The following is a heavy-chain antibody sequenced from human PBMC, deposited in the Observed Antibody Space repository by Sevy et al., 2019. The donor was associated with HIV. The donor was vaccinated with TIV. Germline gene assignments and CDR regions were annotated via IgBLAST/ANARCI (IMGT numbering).Heavy chain of an antibody. CDR2: LYYEGTT. J-gene: IGHJ6*03. CDR3: ASLSPFYHYMDV. CDR1: GGSISSISNY. Sequence: SETLCLTCGVSGGSISSISNYWGWIRQPPGRELEWIGSLYYEGTTYYNPSLQSRVRISGNTSKNLFSLDLTSVTAADTAVYYCASLSPFYHYMDVWGKGTTVTVSS. V-gene: IGHV4-39*01.